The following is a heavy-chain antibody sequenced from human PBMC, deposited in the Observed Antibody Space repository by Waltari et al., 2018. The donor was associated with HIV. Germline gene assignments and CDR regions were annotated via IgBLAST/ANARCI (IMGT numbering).Heavy chain of an antibody. CDR2: KNPNSGNK. CDR3: AREWFSYGAKHYYYGMDV. CDR1: GYTFTSYD. J-gene: IGHJ6*02. Sequence: QVQLVQSGAEVKKPGASVKVSCKASGYTFTSYDINWVRQATGQGLEWMGWKNPNSGNKGYAQKFQGRVTMTRNTSISTAYMELSSLRSEDTAVYYCAREWFSYGAKHYYYGMDVWGQGTTVTVSS. V-gene: IGHV1-8*01. D-gene: IGHD5-18*01.